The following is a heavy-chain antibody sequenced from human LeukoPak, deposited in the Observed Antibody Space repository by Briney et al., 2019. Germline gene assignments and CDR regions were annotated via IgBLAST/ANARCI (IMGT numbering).Heavy chain of an antibody. D-gene: IGHD3-3*01. CDR1: ALTFNKAW. V-gene: IGHV3-15*01. CDR2: IHYKTNDGTA. CDR3: TTDHRTIYGVVFPDY. J-gene: IGHJ4*02. Sequence: GGAPGTSRAVSALTFNKAWVSWGRPAPGEGLGWVGRIHYKTNDGTADYAAPVKGRFIISRDDSKDTVYLQMNDLTTEDTAVYFCTTDHRTIYGVVFPDYWSQGTLVTVSS.